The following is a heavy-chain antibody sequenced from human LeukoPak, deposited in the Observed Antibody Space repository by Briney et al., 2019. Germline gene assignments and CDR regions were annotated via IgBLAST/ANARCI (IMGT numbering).Heavy chain of an antibody. Sequence: ASVKVSCKASGYTFTGYYMHWVRQAPGQGLEWMGWISAYNGNTNYAQKLQGRVTMTTDTSTSTAYMELRSLRSDDTAVYYCARDQLERYYYYYGMDVWGQGTTVTVSS. CDR2: ISAYNGNT. D-gene: IGHD6-13*01. J-gene: IGHJ6*02. CDR1: GYTFTGYY. V-gene: IGHV1-18*04. CDR3: ARDQLERYYYYYGMDV.